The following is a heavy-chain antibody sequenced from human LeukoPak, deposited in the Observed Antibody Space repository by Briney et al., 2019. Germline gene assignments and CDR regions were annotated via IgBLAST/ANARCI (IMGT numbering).Heavy chain of an antibody. Sequence: PGGSLRLSCAASGFTFSSYGMHWVRQAPGKGLEWVAFIRYDGSNKYYADSVKGRFTISRDNSKNTLYLQMNSLRAEDTAVYYCAPPLGYCSSTSQCWFDPWGQGTLVTVSS. CDR1: GFTFSSYG. D-gene: IGHD2-2*01. V-gene: IGHV3-30*02. J-gene: IGHJ5*02. CDR2: IRYDGSNK. CDR3: APPLGYCSSTSQCWFDP.